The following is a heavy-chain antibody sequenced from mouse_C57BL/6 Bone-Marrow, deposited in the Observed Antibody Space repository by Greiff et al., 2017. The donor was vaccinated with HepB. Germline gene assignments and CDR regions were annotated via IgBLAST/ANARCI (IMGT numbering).Heavy chain of an antibody. CDR2: IRLKSDNYAT. Sequence: EVKLVESGGGLVQPGGSMKLSCVASGFTFSNYWMNWVRQSPEKGLEWVAQIRLKSDNYATHYAESVKGRFTISRDDSKSSVYLQMNNLRAEDTGIYYCTAYYYGSSYLYWYFDVWGTGTTVTVSS. D-gene: IGHD1-1*01. V-gene: IGHV6-3*01. CDR3: TAYYYGSSYLYWYFDV. CDR1: GFTFSNYW. J-gene: IGHJ1*03.